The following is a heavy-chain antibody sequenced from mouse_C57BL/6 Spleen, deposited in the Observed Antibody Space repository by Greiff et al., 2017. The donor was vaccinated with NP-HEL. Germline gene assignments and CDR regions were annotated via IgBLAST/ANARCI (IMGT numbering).Heavy chain of an antibody. CDR2: ISSGGSYT. V-gene: IGHV5-6*01. CDR1: GFTFSSYG. CDR3: ARQVSNYPHFDY. J-gene: IGHJ2*01. Sequence: EVQGVESGGDLVKPGGSLKLSCAASGFTFSSYGMSWVRQTPDKRLEWVATISSGGSYTYYPDSVKGRFTISRDNAKNTLYLQMSSLKSEDTAMYYCARQVSNYPHFDYWGQSTTLTVSS. D-gene: IGHD2-5*01.